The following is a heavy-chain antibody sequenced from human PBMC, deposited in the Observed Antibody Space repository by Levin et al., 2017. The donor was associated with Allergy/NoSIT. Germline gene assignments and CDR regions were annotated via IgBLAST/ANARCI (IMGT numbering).Heavy chain of an antibody. J-gene: IGHJ4*02. CDR2: IWYDGSNK. V-gene: IGHV3-33*01. Sequence: GESLKISCAASGFTFSSFGMHWVRQAPGKGLEWVAVIWYDGSNKYYADSVKGRFTISRDNSKNTLYLQMNSLRAEDTAVYYCARGEPFYYDSSGYGGAFDYWGQGTLVTVSS. D-gene: IGHD3-22*01. CDR3: ARGEPFYYDSSGYGGAFDY. CDR1: GFTFSSFG.